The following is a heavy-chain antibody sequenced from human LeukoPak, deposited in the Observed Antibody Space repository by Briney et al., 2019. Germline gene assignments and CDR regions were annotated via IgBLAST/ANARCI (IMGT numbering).Heavy chain of an antibody. J-gene: IGHJ4*02. CDR2: IGGSGDGT. V-gene: IGHV3-23*01. D-gene: IGHD6-19*01. Sequence: GGSLRLSCAASGFTFSSFAMSWVRLTPGKGLEWVSTIGGSGDGTYYADSVKGRFTISRDNSKNTLYLQMNSLRAEDTAVYCCAKDPSSGGYFDCWGQGTLVTVSS. CDR1: GFTFSSFA. CDR3: AKDPSSGGYFDC.